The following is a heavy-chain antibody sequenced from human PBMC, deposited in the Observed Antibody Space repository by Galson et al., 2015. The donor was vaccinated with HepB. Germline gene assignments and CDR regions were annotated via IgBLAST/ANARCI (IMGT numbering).Heavy chain of an antibody. V-gene: IGHV3-23*01. CDR2: ISGSASST. Sequence: SLRLSCAISNVTSTFAMSWIRQAPGKGLEWLSGISGSASSTYYADSVKGRFTISRDNSKSMLYLEINSLTAADTAIYYCAKGPSSASFQHWGQGTLVSVSS. J-gene: IGHJ1*01. CDR3: AKGPSSASFQH. CDR1: NVTSTFA.